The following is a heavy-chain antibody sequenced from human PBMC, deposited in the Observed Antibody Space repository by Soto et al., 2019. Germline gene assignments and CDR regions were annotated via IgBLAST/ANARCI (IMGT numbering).Heavy chain of an antibody. V-gene: IGHV4-61*01. CDR2: IYNSGNT. J-gene: IGHJ4*02. Sequence: SEALSLTCHVSGGSVSSGSYFWSWIRQPPGKGLEWIGYIYNSGNTKYNPSLKSRVTISADTSKNQFSLKLSSVTAADTAVYYCAREGRVATFDYWGQGSLVTVSS. CDR3: AREGRVATFDY. D-gene: IGHD5-12*01. CDR1: GGSVSSGSYF.